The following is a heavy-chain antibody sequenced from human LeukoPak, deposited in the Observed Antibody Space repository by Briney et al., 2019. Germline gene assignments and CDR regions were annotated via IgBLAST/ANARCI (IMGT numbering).Heavy chain of an antibody. V-gene: IGHV1-18*04. Sequence: ASVKVSCKASGYTFTSYGISWVRQAPGQGLEWMGWISAYNGNTNYAQKLQGRVTMTTDTSTSTAHMELRSLRSDDTAVYYCAREVHYYGSGLLDYWGQGTLVTVSS. CDR1: GYTFTSYG. CDR2: ISAYNGNT. J-gene: IGHJ4*02. D-gene: IGHD3-10*01. CDR3: AREVHYYGSGLLDY.